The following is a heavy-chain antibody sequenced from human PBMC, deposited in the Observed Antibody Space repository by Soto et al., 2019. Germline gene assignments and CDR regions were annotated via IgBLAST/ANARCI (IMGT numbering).Heavy chain of an antibody. V-gene: IGHV1-69*13. J-gene: IGHJ6*02. Sequence: SVKVSSKASGGTFSSYAISWVRQAPGQGLEWMGGIIPIFGTANYAQKFQGRVTITADESTSTAYMELSSLRSEDTAVYYCAWRTDFWSGYYTHYYYGMDVWGQGTTVTVSS. CDR1: GGTFSSYA. D-gene: IGHD3-3*01. CDR2: IIPIFGTA. CDR3: AWRTDFWSGYYTHYYYGMDV.